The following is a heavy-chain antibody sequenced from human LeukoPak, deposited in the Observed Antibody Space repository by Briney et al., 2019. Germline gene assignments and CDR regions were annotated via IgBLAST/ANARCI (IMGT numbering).Heavy chain of an antibody. CDR3: AADYNILTGYFSDLGY. V-gene: IGHV3-23*01. CDR1: RFTFSSYA. J-gene: IGHJ4*02. Sequence: GGSLRLSCAASRFTFSSYAMSWVRQAPGKGLEWVSGISGSGGSTFYSDSVKGRFTISRDNSKNTLNLQMNSLRPDDTAIYYCAADYNILTGYFSDLGYWGQGTLVTVSS. D-gene: IGHD3-9*01. CDR2: ISGSGGST.